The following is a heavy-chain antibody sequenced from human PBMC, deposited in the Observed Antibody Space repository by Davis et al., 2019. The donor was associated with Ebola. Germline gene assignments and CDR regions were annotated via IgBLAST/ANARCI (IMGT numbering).Heavy chain of an antibody. Sequence: ASVKVSCKASGYTFTSYDINWVRQATGQALEWMGWMNPNSGNTGYAQKFQGRVTMTTDTSTSTAYMELRSLRSDDTAVYYCARDWRVGAMDYWGQGTLVTVSS. D-gene: IGHD1-26*01. CDR1: GYTFTSYD. CDR2: MNPNSGNT. J-gene: IGHJ4*02. CDR3: ARDWRVGAMDY. V-gene: IGHV1-8*01.